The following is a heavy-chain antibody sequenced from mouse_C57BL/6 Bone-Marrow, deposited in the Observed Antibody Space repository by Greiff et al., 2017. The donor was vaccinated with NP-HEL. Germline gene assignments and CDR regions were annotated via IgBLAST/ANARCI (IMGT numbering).Heavy chain of an antibody. D-gene: IGHD1-1*01. V-gene: IGHV14-1*01. Sequence: VQLKESGAELVRPGASVKLSCTASGFNIKDYYMHWVKQRPEQGLEWIGRIDPEDGDTEYAPKFQGKATMTADTSSNPAYLQLSSLTSEDTAVYYCTTLYYGSSYDAMDYWGQGTSVTVSS. CDR1: GFNIKDYY. CDR2: IDPEDGDT. CDR3: TTLYYGSSYDAMDY. J-gene: IGHJ4*01.